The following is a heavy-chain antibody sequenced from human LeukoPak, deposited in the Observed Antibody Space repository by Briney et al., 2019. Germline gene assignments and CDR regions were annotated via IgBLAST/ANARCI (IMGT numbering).Heavy chain of an antibody. J-gene: IGHJ6*02. CDR1: GFTLSDYY. Sequence: PGGSLRLSCAASGFTLSDYYMSWIRQAPGKGLEWVSYSSSSGTTIYYADSVKGRFAISRDNSKNTLYLQMNSLRAEDTAVYYCARDPEYYYDSSGYRGPKRSMDVWGQGTTVTVSS. V-gene: IGHV3-11*04. CDR3: ARDPEYYYDSSGYRGPKRSMDV. CDR2: SSSSGTTI. D-gene: IGHD3-22*01.